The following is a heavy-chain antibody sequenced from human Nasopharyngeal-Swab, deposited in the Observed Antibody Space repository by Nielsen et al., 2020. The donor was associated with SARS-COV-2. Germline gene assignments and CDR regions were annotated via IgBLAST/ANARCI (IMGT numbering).Heavy chain of an antibody. J-gene: IGHJ5*02. CDR2: ISGSGGST. Sequence: GESLKISCAASGFTFSSYAMSWVRQARGKGLEWVSAISGSGGSTYYADSVKGRFTISRDNSKNTLYLQMNSLRAEDTAVYYCAKDGGAAAGTRWFDPWGQGTLVTVSS. D-gene: IGHD6-13*01. V-gene: IGHV3-23*01. CDR3: AKDGGAAAGTRWFDP. CDR1: GFTFSSYA.